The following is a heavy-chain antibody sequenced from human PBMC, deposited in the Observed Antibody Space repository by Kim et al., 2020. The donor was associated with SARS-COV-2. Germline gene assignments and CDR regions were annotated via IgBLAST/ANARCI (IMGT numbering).Heavy chain of an antibody. D-gene: IGHD3-22*01. V-gene: IGHV3-9*01. Sequence: GRFTISRDNDKNSLYLQMNSLRAEDTALYYCAKGYDSSGYHSYYYYGMDVWGQGTTVTVSS. CDR3: AKGYDSSGYHSYYYYGMDV. J-gene: IGHJ6*02.